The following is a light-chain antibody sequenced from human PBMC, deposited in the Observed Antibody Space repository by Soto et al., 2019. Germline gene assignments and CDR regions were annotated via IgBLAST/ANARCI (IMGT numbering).Light chain of an antibody. Sequence: QSALTQPASVSGSPGQSITISCTGTSSDVGGYNYVSWYQQHPGKAPKLMIYEVSNRHSGVSNRFSGSKSGNTASLTISGLQAEDEADEYCSSYTSSSTLVFGTGTKLTVL. V-gene: IGLV2-14*01. CDR1: SSDVGGYNY. CDR2: EVS. CDR3: SSYTSSSTLV. J-gene: IGLJ1*01.